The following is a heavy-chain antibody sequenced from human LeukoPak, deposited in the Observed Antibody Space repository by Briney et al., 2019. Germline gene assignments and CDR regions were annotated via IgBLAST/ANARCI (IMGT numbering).Heavy chain of an antibody. D-gene: IGHD3-10*01. CDR1: GFTVSSNY. CDR2: VYSGGST. J-gene: IGHJ4*02. CDR3: ARDLSGSGINHY. V-gene: IGHV3-53*01. Sequence: GESLRLSCAASGFTVSSNYMSWVRQAPGKGLEWVSVVYSGGSTYYADSVKGRFTISRDNSKNTLYLQMNSLRAEDTAVYYCARDLSGSGINHYWGQGTLVTVSS.